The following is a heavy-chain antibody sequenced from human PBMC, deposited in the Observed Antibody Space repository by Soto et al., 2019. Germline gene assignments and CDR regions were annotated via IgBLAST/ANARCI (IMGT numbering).Heavy chain of an antibody. CDR2: IIPTFGTT. D-gene: IGHD5-18*01. Sequence: ASVKVSCKASGGSFTYTLSWVRQAPGQGLEWMGGIIPTFGTTNYAQKFQGRVTITADESTKTAYMELSTLRSEDTAVYYCARLHSHGTYGMDAWGQGTTVTVS. J-gene: IGHJ6*02. CDR3: ARLHSHGTYGMDA. CDR1: GGSFTYT. V-gene: IGHV1-69*13.